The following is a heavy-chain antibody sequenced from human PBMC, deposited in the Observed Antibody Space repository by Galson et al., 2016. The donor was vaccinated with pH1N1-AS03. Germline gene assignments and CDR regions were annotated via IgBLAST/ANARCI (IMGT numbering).Heavy chain of an antibody. J-gene: IGHJ4*02. V-gene: IGHV2-70*11. CDR2: IDWDDDK. Sequence: PALVKPTQTLTLTRTFSGFSLTTDDMCVSWLRQPPGKALEWLARIDWDDDKYYSASLKTRLTISKDTSKNQVVLTMTNVDPVDTATYYCARTRTDYYGSIDRGQGTLVTVSS. D-gene: IGHD3-10*01. CDR3: ARTRTDYYGSID. CDR1: GFSLTTDDMC.